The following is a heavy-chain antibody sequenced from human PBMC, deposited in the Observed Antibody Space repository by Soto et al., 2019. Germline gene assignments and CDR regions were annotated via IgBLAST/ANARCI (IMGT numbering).Heavy chain of an antibody. CDR3: ATLSRIYDPEWFDP. J-gene: IGHJ5*02. D-gene: IGHD3-3*01. V-gene: IGHV3-30*03. CDR1: GFTFSSYG. CDR2: ISYDGSNK. Sequence: QVQLVESGGGVVQPGRSLRLSCAASGFTFSSYGMHWVRQAPGKGLEWVAVISYDGSNKYYADSVKGRFTISRDNSKNTLYLKMNSLRAEDTAVYYCATLSRIYDPEWFDPWGQGTLVTVSS.